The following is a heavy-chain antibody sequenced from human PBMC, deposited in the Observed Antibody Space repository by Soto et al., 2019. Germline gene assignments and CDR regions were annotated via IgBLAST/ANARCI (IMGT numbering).Heavy chain of an antibody. CDR3: ARQGSWPYYYYGLDV. J-gene: IGHJ6*02. CDR1: GYTFTTSG. Sequence: QVQLVQSGPEMKKPGASVKVSCEASGYTFTTSGISWVRQAPGQGLEWMGWISTYNGDTNSAQKFQGRVTMTADTSTGTVYMELMSLKSDDTAVYYCARQGSWPYYYYGLDVWGQGTTVTVSS. D-gene: IGHD1-26*01. CDR2: ISTYNGDT. V-gene: IGHV1-18*01.